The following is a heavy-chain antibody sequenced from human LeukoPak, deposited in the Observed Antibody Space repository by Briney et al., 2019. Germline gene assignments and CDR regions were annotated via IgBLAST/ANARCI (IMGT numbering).Heavy chain of an antibody. V-gene: IGHV1-69*13. CDR1: GGTFRNYA. J-gene: IGHJ5*02. CDR2: IIPIFGTA. Sequence: SVKVSCQASGGTFRNYAISWVRPAPGQGLEWMGGIIPIFGTANYAQKFQGRVTITADESTSTAYMELSSLRSEDTAVYYCARVGGYYDSSGYSAWGQGTLVTVSS. D-gene: IGHD3-22*01. CDR3: ARVGGYYDSSGYSA.